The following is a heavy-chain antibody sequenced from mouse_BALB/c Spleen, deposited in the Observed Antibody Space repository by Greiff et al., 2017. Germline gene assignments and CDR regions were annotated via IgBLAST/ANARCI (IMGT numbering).Heavy chain of an antibody. Sequence: EVKLVESGGGLVQPGGSRKLSCAASGFTFSSFGMHWVRQALEKGLEWVAYISSGSSTTYYADTVKGRFTISRDNDKNTLFLQMTSLRSEDTATYCCGGCEGITTGAAFAYWGQGTLVTVSA. CDR1: GFTFSSFG. V-gene: IGHV5-17*02. CDR2: ISSGSSTT. J-gene: IGHJ3*01. D-gene: IGHD2-4*01. CDR3: GGCEGITTGAAFAY.